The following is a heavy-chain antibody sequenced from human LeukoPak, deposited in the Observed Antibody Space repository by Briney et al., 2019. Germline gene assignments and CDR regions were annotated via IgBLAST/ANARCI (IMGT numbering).Heavy chain of an antibody. V-gene: IGHV3-48*04. Sequence: LPGGSLRLSCAASGFIFSNYAMSWVRQAPGKGLEWVSHISSSGSNIYYADSVKGRFTISRDNAKNSLYLQMNSLRAEDTAVYYCAREPEMATVDSDGFDIWGQGTMVTVSS. J-gene: IGHJ3*02. CDR2: ISSSGSNI. D-gene: IGHD5-24*01. CDR1: GFIFSNYA. CDR3: AREPEMATVDSDGFDI.